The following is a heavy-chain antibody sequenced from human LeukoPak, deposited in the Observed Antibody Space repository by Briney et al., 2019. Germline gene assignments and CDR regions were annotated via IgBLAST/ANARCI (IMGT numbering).Heavy chain of an antibody. CDR3: ANKVYCSTTSCYHAGY. CDR1: GESISSSNW. CDR2: IYHSGTT. Sequence: SGTLSLTCAVSGESISSSNWWSWVRQAPGKGLEWIGEIYHSGTTNYNPSLKSRVAISFDTSKNQFSLNLRSVTAADTAVYYCANKVYCSTTSCYHAGYWGQGTLVTVSS. D-gene: IGHD2-2*01. J-gene: IGHJ4*02. V-gene: IGHV4-4*02.